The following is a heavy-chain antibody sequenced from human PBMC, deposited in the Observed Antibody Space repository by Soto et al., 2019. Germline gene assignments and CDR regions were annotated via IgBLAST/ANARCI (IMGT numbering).Heavy chain of an antibody. D-gene: IGHD6-19*01. Sequence: QVQLVQSGSEVKKPGASLRVTCKASGYTFTYNAIHGVRQAPGQRLEWMGWINAGNGDTQYSQKFQGRVTITTDTSASTAYMELRTLRPKDTAVYFCARLPRIGVAVYDFWGQGTLVTVSS. CDR1: GYTFTYNA. J-gene: IGHJ4*02. CDR2: INAGNGDT. CDR3: ARLPRIGVAVYDF. V-gene: IGHV1-3*01.